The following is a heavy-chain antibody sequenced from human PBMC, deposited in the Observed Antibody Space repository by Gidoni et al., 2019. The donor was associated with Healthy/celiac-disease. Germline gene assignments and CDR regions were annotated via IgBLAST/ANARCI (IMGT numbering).Heavy chain of an antibody. CDR3: AKDRGVVRGVIAYYFDY. D-gene: IGHD3-10*01. J-gene: IGHJ4*02. Sequence: EVQLLESGGGLVQPGGSLRLSCAASGLTFSSYAMSWVRQAPGKGLEWVSAISGSGGSTYYADSVKGRFTISRDNSKNTLYLQMNSLRAEDTAVYYCAKDRGVVRGVIAYYFDYWGQGTLVTVSS. CDR2: ISGSGGST. V-gene: IGHV3-23*01. CDR1: GLTFSSYA.